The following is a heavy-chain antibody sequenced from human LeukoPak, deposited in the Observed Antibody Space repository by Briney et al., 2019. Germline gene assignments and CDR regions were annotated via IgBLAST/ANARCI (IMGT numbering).Heavy chain of an antibody. V-gene: IGHV1-46*01. CDR1: GYTFTSYY. J-gene: IGHJ4*02. D-gene: IGHD3-10*01. Sequence: ASVKVSCKASGYTFTSYYMHWVRQAPGQELEWMGIINPSGGSTSYAQKFQGRVTMTRDTSTSTVYMELSSLRSEDTAVYYCARGAAGLWDYYGSGSYYDFDYWGQGTLVTVSS. CDR2: INPSGGST. CDR3: ARGAAGLWDYYGSGSYYDFDY.